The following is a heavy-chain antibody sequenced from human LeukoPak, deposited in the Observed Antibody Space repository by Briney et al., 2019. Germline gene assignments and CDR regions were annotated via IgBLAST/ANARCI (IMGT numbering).Heavy chain of an antibody. V-gene: IGHV4-4*07. CDR1: GGSISSYY. D-gene: IGHD5-12*01. CDR3: ARENSGYDRSFDY. J-gene: IGHJ4*02. Sequence: SETLSLTCTVSGGSISSYYCSWIRQPAGKGLEWIGRIYTSGSTNYNPSLRSRVIMSVDTSKNQFSLKLSSVTAADTAVYYCARENSGYDRSFDYWGQGTLVTVSS. CDR2: IYTSGST.